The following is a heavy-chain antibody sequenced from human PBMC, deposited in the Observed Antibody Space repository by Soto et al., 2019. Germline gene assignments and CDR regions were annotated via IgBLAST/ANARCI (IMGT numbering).Heavy chain of an antibody. Sequence: QVQLVESGGGVVQPGRSLRLSCAASGFTFSSYGMHWVRQAPDKGLEWVAVISYDGSNKYYADSVKGRFTISRDNSKNTLYLQMNSLRAEDTAVYYCAKDEVAAAGTTYGMDVWGQGTTVTVSS. D-gene: IGHD6-13*01. J-gene: IGHJ6*02. V-gene: IGHV3-30*18. CDR3: AKDEVAAAGTTYGMDV. CDR1: GFTFSSYG. CDR2: ISYDGSNK.